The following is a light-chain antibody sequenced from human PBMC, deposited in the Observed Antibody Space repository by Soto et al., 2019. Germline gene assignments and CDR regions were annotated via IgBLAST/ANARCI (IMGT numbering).Light chain of an antibody. CDR3: QQYGSSSWT. CDR1: QSVSNNY. J-gene: IGKJ1*01. V-gene: IGKV3-20*01. CDR2: GAS. Sequence: EIVLTQSPGTLSLSPGERVTLSCSASQSVSNNYLAWFQQKPGQAPRLLIYGASSRATGIPDRFSGSGSGTDFTLTISRLEPEDFAVYYCQQYGSSSWTFGQGTKVDIK.